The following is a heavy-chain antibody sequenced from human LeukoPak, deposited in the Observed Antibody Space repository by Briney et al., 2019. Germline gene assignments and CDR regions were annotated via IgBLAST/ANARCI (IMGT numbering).Heavy chain of an antibody. Sequence: ASVKVSCTASGYTFTSYGISWVRQAPGQGLEWMGWISAYNGNTNYAQKLQGRVTMTTDTSTSTAYMELRSLRSDDTAVYYCAILPAAYYYYGMDVWGQGTTVTVSS. CDR3: AILPAAYYYYGMDV. CDR2: ISAYNGNT. D-gene: IGHD2-2*01. V-gene: IGHV1-18*01. CDR1: GYTFTSYG. J-gene: IGHJ6*02.